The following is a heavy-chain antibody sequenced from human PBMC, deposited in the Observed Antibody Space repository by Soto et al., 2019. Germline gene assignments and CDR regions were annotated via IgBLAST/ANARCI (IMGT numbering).Heavy chain of an antibody. V-gene: IGHV3-23*01. CDR2: IDGTGAYI. D-gene: IGHD1-1*01. J-gene: IGHJ5*01. CDR1: GFTFSSYP. Sequence: EVQLLESGGGLVQPGGSLRLSCTASGFTFSSYPMTWVRQAPGKGLEWVSAIDGTGAYIYYINSVKGRFTISRDNSKNTLYLQMNSLRAEDTAVYYCARNMAKPTYDSWGRGTLVTVSP. CDR3: ARNMAKPTYDS.